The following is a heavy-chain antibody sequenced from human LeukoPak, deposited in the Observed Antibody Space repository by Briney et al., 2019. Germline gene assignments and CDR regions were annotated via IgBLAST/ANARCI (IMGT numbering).Heavy chain of an antibody. V-gene: IGHV3-43*02. CDR2: ISGDGGST. J-gene: IGHJ4*02. CDR3: AKDVGRYCSSTSCYHDHLVDY. Sequence: PGGSLRLSCAASGFTFDDYAMHWVRQAPGKGLEWVSLISGDGGSTYYADSVKGRFTISRDNSKNSLYLQMNSLRTEDTALYYCAKDVGRYCSSTSCYHDHLVDYWGQGTLVTVSS. D-gene: IGHD2-2*01. CDR1: GFTFDDYA.